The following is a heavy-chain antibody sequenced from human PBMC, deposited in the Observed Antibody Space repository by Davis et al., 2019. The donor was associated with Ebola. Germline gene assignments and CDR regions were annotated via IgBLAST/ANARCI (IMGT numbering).Heavy chain of an antibody. V-gene: IGHV3-23*01. CDR1: GFAFTNYA. Sequence: GESLKISCSASGFAFTNYAMSWVRQAPGKGLEWVAAISFSGTTTYYPDSVTGRFTISRDNSKTTVYLQMNSLRAEDTAVYYCVKEGGFYYPRYYLDSWGQGTLVTVSS. D-gene: IGHD1-26*01. J-gene: IGHJ4*02. CDR2: ISFSGTTT. CDR3: VKEGGFYYPRYYLDS.